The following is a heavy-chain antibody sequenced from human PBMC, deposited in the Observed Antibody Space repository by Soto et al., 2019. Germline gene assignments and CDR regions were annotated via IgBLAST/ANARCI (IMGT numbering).Heavy chain of an antibody. J-gene: IGHJ4*02. CDR3: ARAGDYYHSSGYSTYFDY. D-gene: IGHD3-22*01. Sequence: TLSLTCNVSGGSISSNFWSWIRQPPGKGLEWIGYIYYSGSTYYNPSLKSRVTISVDTSKNQFSLKLSSVTAADTAVYYCARAGDYYHSSGYSTYFDYRGQGTLVTVS. V-gene: IGHV4-30-4*08. CDR2: IYYSGST. CDR1: GGSISSNF.